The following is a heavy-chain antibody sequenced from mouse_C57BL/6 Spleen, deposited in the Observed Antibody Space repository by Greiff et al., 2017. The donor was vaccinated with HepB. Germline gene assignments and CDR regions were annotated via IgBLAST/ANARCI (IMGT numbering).Heavy chain of an antibody. D-gene: IGHD2-1*01. CDR3: ARYDGNLRYFDV. CDR1: GYTFTNYW. CDR2: IYPGGGYT. V-gene: IGHV1-63*01. Sequence: VKLVESGAELVRPGTSVKMSCKASGYTFTNYWIGWAKQRPGHGLEWIGDIYPGGGYTNYNEKFKGKATLTADKSSSTAYMQFSSLTSEDSAIYYCARYDGNLRYFDVWGTGTTVTVSS. J-gene: IGHJ1*03.